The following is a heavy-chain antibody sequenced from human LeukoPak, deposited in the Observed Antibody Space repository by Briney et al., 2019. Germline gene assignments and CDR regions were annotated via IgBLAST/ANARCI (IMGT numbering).Heavy chain of an antibody. V-gene: IGHV3-30*02. CDR1: GFTFSSYG. Sequence: GGSLRLSCAASGFTFSSYGMHWVRQAPGKGLEWVAFIRYDGSNKYYADSVKGRFTISRDNSKNTLYLQMNSLRAEDTAVYYCAKVRQEYSSGWYEYYWGQGTLVTVSS. CDR3: AKVRQEYSSGWYEYY. D-gene: IGHD6-19*01. J-gene: IGHJ4*02. CDR2: IRYDGSNK.